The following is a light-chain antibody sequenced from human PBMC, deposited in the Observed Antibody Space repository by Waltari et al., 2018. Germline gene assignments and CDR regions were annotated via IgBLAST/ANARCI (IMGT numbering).Light chain of an antibody. J-gene: IGKJ4*02. Sequence: DILLTPSLALLSFSPGSSATLSCRASQSVGTYLAWYQQQPGQSPRLLIYDASCRATGIPARFSGSGSETDFTLTISSLQPEDFAVYYCQQRRNWPLTFGGGTKVQI. CDR1: QSVGTY. V-gene: IGKV3-11*01. CDR3: QQRRNWPLT. CDR2: DAS.